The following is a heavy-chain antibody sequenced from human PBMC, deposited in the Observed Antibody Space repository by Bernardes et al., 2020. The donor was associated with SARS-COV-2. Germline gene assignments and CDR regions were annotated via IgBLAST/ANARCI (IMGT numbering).Heavy chain of an antibody. CDR3: ANLGYCTGGVCYKSYFDY. D-gene: IGHD2-8*02. CDR1: GFTFSSYA. V-gene: IGHV3-23*01. J-gene: IGHJ4*02. CDR2: ISGSGGST. Sequence: GGSLRLSCAASGFTFSSYAMSWVRQAPGKGLEWVSAISGSGGSTYYADSVRGRFTISRDNSKNTLYLQMNSLRAEDTAVYYCANLGYCTGGVCYKSYFDYWGQGTLV.